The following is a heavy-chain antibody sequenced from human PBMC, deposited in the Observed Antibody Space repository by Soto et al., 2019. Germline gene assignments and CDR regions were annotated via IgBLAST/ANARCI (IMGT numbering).Heavy chain of an antibody. Sequence: QVKLVQSGAEVKKPGTSVKVSCKASGYTLSSFGISWVRQAPGQGLEWMGWVSTYNGNTNDAQKFKDRVTLTMDTDTSTVYMELRSLTADDKAMYFCARGKGSGYSTPLDYWGQGTLVTVSS. CDR1: GYTLSSFG. CDR2: VSTYNGNT. V-gene: IGHV1-18*01. D-gene: IGHD5-18*01. J-gene: IGHJ4*02. CDR3: ARGKGSGYSTPLDY.